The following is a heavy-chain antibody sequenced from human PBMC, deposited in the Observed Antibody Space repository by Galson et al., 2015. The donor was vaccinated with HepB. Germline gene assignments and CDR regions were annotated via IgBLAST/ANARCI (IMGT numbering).Heavy chain of an antibody. V-gene: IGHV3-9*01. CDR3: AKVRRSSGWSFDY. J-gene: IGHJ4*02. Sequence: SLRLSCAASGFTFDDYAMHWVRQAPGKGLEWVSGISWNSGSIGYADSVKGRFTISRDNAKNSLYLQMNSLRAEDTALYYCAKVRRSSGWSFDYWGQGTLVTVSS. CDR1: GFTFDDYA. D-gene: IGHD6-19*01. CDR2: ISWNSGSI.